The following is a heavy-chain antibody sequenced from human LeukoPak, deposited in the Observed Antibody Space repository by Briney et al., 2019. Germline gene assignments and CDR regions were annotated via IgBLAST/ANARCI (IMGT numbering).Heavy chain of an antibody. CDR2: INHSGST. V-gene: IGHV4-34*01. Sequence: SETLSLTCAVYGGSFSGYYWSWIRQPPGKGLEWVGEINHSGSTNYNPSLERRVTISVDTSKNQFSLKLSFVTDAHTAVYYCARIRRDYDYVWGSYRPSYYFDCWGQGTLVTVSS. J-gene: IGHJ4*02. CDR3: ARIRRDYDYVWGSYRPSYYFDC. D-gene: IGHD3-16*02. CDR1: GGSFSGYY.